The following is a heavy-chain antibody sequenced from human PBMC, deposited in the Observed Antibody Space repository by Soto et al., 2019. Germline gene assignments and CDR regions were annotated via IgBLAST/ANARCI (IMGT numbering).Heavy chain of an antibody. D-gene: IGHD3-22*01. J-gene: IGHJ4*02. CDR2: IRSKANSYAT. CDR3: TRQDYRVYDGSGYYYDFLGGY. Sequence: EVQLVESGGGLVQPVGSLKLSCAASGFTFSGSAMHWVRQASGKGLEWVGRIRSKANSYATPYAASVKGRFTISSEDSKNTAYLQMNSLKTEVTAVYYCTRQDYRVYDGSGYYYDFLGGYWGQGTLVTVSS. CDR1: GFTFSGSA. V-gene: IGHV3-73*02.